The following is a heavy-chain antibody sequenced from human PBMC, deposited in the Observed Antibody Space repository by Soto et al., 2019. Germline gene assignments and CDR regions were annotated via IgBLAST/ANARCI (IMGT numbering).Heavy chain of an antibody. V-gene: IGHV4-4*07. Sequence: QVQLQESGPGLVKPSETLSLTCTVSGASLSSYFWSWIRQPAGKGLEWIGRIEVNGNTNYNPSLKSRLTLSLDMSKNQFSLNLNSVTAADTAMYYCAKEANRNVLLWFGESTIDYWGQGTLVTVSS. D-gene: IGHD3-10*01. CDR1: GASLSSYF. J-gene: IGHJ4*02. CDR3: AKEANRNVLLWFGESTIDY. CDR2: IEVNGNT.